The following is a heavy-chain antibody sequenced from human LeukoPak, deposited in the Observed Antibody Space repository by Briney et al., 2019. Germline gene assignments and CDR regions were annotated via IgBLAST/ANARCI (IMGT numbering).Heavy chain of an antibody. J-gene: IGHJ6*03. CDR1: GFTFNRYN. D-gene: IGHD3-10*01. CDR3: ARDGSTMAQRNYYYMDV. CDR2: ISTSSSYI. Sequence: PGGSLRLSCAASGFTFNRYNMNWVRRAPGKGLEWVSSISTSSSYIYYADSVKGRFTISRDNAKNSLYLQMNSLRAEDTAVYYCARDGSTMAQRNYYYMDVWGKGTTVTISS. V-gene: IGHV3-21*01.